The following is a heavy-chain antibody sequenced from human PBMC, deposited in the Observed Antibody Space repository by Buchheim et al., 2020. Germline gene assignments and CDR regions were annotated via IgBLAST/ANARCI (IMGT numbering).Heavy chain of an antibody. D-gene: IGHD6-6*01. V-gene: IGHV4-30-4*01. CDR3: ARADSSSSGPVDY. Sequence: QVQLQESGPGLVKPSQTLSLTCTVSGGSNSSGDYYWSWLRQPPGKGLEWIGYIYYSGSAYYNPSLKSRVTISVDTSQNLFSLKLSSVTAADTAMYYCARADSSSSGPVDYWGQGTL. J-gene: IGHJ4*02. CDR2: IYYSGSA. CDR1: GGSNSSGDYY.